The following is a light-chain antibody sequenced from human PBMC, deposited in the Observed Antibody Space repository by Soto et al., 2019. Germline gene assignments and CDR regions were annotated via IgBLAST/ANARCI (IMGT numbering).Light chain of an antibody. Sequence: EIVLTQSPGSLSLSPGERATLSCRASQSVSSTFFAWYQQRPGQAPRLLMSGASSRATGIPERFSGSGSGTDFTLTISRLEPEDFAVYYCQQFDSSVTFGQGTKVEIK. CDR3: QQFDSSVT. J-gene: IGKJ1*01. V-gene: IGKV3-20*01. CDR2: GAS. CDR1: QSVSSTF.